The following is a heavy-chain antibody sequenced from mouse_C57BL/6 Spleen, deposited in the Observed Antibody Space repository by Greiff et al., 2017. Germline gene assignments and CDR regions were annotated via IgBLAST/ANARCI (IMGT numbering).Heavy chain of an antibody. Sequence: DVKLVESGGGLVKPGGSLKLSCAASGFTFSDYGMHWVRQAPEKGLEWVAYISSGSSTIYYADTVKGRFTISRDNAKNTLFLQITSLRSEDTAMYYCADDYDWFAYWGQGTLVTVSA. D-gene: IGHD2-4*01. V-gene: IGHV5-17*01. CDR2: ISSGSSTI. CDR1: GFTFSDYG. CDR3: ADDYDWFAY. J-gene: IGHJ3*01.